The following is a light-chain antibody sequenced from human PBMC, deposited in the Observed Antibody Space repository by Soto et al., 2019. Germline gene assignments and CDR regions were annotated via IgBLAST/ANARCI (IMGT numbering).Light chain of an antibody. CDR1: QSVSKY. CDR2: EAS. Sequence: EIVLPQSPATLSLSPGERATLSCRASQSVSKYLAWYQQKPGQAPRLLMYEASKRATGIPARFSGSGSGTDFTLTISSLEPEDFEVYYCQQRNRWLRTFGQGTKVEIK. J-gene: IGKJ2*01. CDR3: QQRNRWLRT. V-gene: IGKV3-11*01.